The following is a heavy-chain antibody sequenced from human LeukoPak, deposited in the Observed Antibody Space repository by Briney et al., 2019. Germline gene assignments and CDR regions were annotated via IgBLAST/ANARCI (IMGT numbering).Heavy chain of an antibody. CDR1: GGSISSYY. D-gene: IGHD6-13*01. CDR3: ARGPRGSIAAAGTFFDY. J-gene: IGHJ4*02. V-gene: IGHV4-34*01. CDR2: INHSGST. Sequence: SETLSLTCTVSGGSISSYYWSWIRQPPGKGLEWIGEINHSGSTNYNPSLKSRVTISVDTSKNQFSLKLSSVTAADTAVYYCARGPRGSIAAAGTFFDYWGQGTLVTVSS.